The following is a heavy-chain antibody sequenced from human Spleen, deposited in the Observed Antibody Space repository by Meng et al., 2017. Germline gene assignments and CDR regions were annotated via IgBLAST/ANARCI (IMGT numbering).Heavy chain of an antibody. D-gene: IGHD4-17*01. CDR2: IRGGGGST. V-gene: IGHV3-23*01. CDR3: ARDGGGRYYDYGEHLDD. J-gene: IGHJ4*02. Sequence: GESLKISCAASGFTFSSYAMSWVRQAPGKGLEWVSIIRGGGGSTHYADSVKGRFTISRDNYKNTMYLQMNSLRAEDTAVYYCARDGGGRYYDYGEHLDDWGQGTLVTVSS. CDR1: GFTFSSYA.